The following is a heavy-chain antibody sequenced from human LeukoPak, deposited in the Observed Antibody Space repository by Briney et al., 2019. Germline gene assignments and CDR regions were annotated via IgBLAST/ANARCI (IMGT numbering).Heavy chain of an antibody. CDR2: INPSDGST. D-gene: IGHD4-17*01. V-gene: IGHV1-46*01. J-gene: IGHJ5*02. CDR1: GYTFTGYY. CDR3: ARDSTVTTFRGCVDP. Sequence: ASVKVSCKASGYTFTGYYMHWVRQAPGQGLEWMGRINPSDGSTNYAQKFQGRVTMTRDTSTSTAYMELSSLRSEDTAVYYCARDSTVTTFRGCVDPWGQGTLVTVSS.